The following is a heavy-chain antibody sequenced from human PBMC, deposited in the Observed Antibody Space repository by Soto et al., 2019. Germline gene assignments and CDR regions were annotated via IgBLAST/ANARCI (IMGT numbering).Heavy chain of an antibody. Sequence: EVQLVEAGGGLVQPGGSLRLSCAASGFTFSSYSMNWVRQAPGKGLEWVSYISSSSSTIYYADSVKGRFTISRDNAKNSLYLQMNSLRAEDTAVYYCARGGGCSGGGCNFDYWGQGTLVTVSS. J-gene: IGHJ4*02. CDR1: GFTFSSYS. CDR2: ISSSSSTI. V-gene: IGHV3-48*01. D-gene: IGHD2-15*01. CDR3: ARGGGCSGGGCNFDY.